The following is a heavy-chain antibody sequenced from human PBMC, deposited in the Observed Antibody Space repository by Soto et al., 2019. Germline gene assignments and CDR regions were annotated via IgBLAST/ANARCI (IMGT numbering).Heavy chain of an antibody. V-gene: IGHV4-31*03. CDR2: IYYRGST. D-gene: IGHD5-18*01. Sequence: QVQLQESGPGLVKPSQTLSLTCTVSGGSISSGGYYWSWIRQHPGKGLEWIGYIYYRGSTYYNPSHKSRVTISVDTSKNQFSLKLSSVTAADTAVYYCAVDTAMVIRAFDIWGQGTMVTVSS. CDR1: GGSISSGGYY. J-gene: IGHJ3*02. CDR3: AVDTAMVIRAFDI.